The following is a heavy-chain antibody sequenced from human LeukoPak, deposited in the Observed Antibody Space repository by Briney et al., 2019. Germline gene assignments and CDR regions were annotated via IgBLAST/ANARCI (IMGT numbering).Heavy chain of an antibody. CDR1: GFTFSSYW. V-gene: IGHV3-7*03. J-gene: IGHJ3*02. Sequence: GGSLRLSCAASGFTFSSYWMNWARQAPGKGLEWVASINHNGNVNYYVDSVKGRFTISRDNSKNTLYLQMNSLRAEDTAVYYCAKVPQQLVPGGAFDIWGQGTMVTVSS. CDR2: INHNGNVN. CDR3: AKVPQQLVPGGAFDI. D-gene: IGHD6-13*01.